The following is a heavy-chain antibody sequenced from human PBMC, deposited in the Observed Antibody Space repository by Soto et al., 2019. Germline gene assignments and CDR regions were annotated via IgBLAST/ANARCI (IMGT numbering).Heavy chain of an antibody. CDR2: ISHDGSKK. CDR1: GFIFSDYY. Sequence: QVQLVESGGGVVQPGRSLRLSCAASGFIFSDYYMHWVRQAPGKGLEWVAVISHDGSKKYYADSVKGRFAISRDNSKNTLYLQMNSLRSDDTAVNYCARSSYDDVLAGWSMDVWGQGTMVTVSS. D-gene: IGHD3-9*01. V-gene: IGHV3-30*09. J-gene: IGHJ6*02. CDR3: ARSSYDDVLAGWSMDV.